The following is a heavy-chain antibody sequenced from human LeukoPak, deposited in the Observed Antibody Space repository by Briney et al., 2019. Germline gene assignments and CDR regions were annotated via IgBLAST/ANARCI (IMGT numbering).Heavy chain of an antibody. CDR3: TRAASSGPLFTYHMDV. D-gene: IGHD3-22*01. J-gene: IGHJ6*03. V-gene: IGHV4-39*07. CDR2: IYYRGST. Sequence: SETLSLTCTVSGASISSSSYYWGWIRQPPGKGLEWIGSIYYRGSTYYNPSLKSRVAVSLDTSKNQFSLKLNSVTAADTAVYYCTRAASSGPLFTYHMDVWGKGTTVTVSS. CDR1: GASISSSSYY.